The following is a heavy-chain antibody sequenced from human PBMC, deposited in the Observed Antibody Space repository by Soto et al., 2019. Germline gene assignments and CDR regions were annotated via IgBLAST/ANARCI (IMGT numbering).Heavy chain of an antibody. D-gene: IGHD4-17*01. J-gene: IGHJ4*02. Sequence: SQTLSLTCAISGDSVSSNSAAWNWIRQSPSRGLEWLGRTYYRTKWNNDYAVSVKSRITINPDTSKNQFSLQLNSLTPEDTAVYYCARVAFDYGDYEYFDYWGQGTLVTVSS. CDR3: ARVAFDYGDYEYFDY. CDR1: GDSVSSNSAA. CDR2: TYYRTKWNN. V-gene: IGHV6-1*01.